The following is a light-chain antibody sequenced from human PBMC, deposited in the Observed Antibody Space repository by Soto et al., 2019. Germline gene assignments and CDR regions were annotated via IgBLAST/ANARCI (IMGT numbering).Light chain of an antibody. V-gene: IGKV3-20*01. CDR1: QSVSSSY. J-gene: IGKJ1*01. Sequence: EIVMTKSPATLSVSPGERATLSFRASQSVSSSYLAWYQQKPGQAPRLLIYDASSRATCIPDRFSGSGSGTDFTLTSGRLEPEDFAVYYCQQYGSSTGTFGQGTKVDIK. CDR3: QQYGSSTGT. CDR2: DAS.